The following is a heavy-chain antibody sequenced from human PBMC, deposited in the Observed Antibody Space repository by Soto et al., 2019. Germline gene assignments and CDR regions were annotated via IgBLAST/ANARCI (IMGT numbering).Heavy chain of an antibody. Sequence: GGSLRLSCVASGYTLSDYSMNWVRQAPGKSLEWVSYFGTSRKYIYYADSVRGRFTISRDDAKNSLYLQSNSLRDEGPALYNCVRDRNWAFDVWGQGTMVTVSS. J-gene: IGHJ3*01. CDR2: FGTSRKYI. D-gene: IGHD1-1*01. CDR1: GYTLSDYS. V-gene: IGHV3-48*02. CDR3: VRDRNWAFDV.